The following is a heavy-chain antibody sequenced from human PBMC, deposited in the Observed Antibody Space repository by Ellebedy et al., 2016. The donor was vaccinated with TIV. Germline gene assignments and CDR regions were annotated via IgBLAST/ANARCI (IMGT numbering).Heavy chain of an antibody. J-gene: IGHJ4*02. CDR1: GITFSSHY. Sequence: ASVKVSCKASGITFSSHYIHWVRQAPGQGLEWMGQINPSGDTKKLDRVVITKDASTSTAYMELSSLRSEDTATYFCARDSGDYAPDYWGQGTLVTVSA. CDR2: INPSGDTK. D-gene: IGHD4-17*01. V-gene: IGHV1-2*04. CDR3: ARDSGDYAPDY.